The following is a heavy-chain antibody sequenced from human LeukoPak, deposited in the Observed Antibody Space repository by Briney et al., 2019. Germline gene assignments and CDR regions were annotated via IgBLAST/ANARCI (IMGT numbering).Heavy chain of an antibody. V-gene: IGHV1-69*05. CDR1: GGTFSSYT. CDR2: IFPIFGTA. Sequence: ASVKVSCKASGGTFSSYTISWVRQAPGQGLEWMGGIFPIFGTANYAQKFQGRVTITTDESTSTAYMELSSLRSEDTAVYYCARGVAARDYYYYYMDVWGKGTTVTVSS. J-gene: IGHJ6*03. CDR3: ARGVAARDYYYYYMDV. D-gene: IGHD6-6*01.